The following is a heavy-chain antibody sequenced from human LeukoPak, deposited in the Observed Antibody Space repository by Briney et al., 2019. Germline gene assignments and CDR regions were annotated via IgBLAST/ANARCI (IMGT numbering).Heavy chain of an antibody. V-gene: IGHV3-33*06. CDR2: IRADGTNS. Sequence: PGGSLRPSCAPSGFTFSNYGMHWVRQAPGKGLEWVAVIRADGTNSFYGDPVKGRFTISRDNFQRTVYLQMNSLRAEDTAVYYCAKDAQRGFDYSNSRDKWGQGTLVTVSS. CDR3: AKDAQRGFDYSNSRDK. J-gene: IGHJ4*02. CDR1: GFTFSNYG. D-gene: IGHD4-11*01.